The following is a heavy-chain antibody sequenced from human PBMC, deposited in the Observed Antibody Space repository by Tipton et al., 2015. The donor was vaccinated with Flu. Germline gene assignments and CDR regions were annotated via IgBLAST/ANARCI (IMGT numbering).Heavy chain of an antibody. CDR2: IFHTGST. D-gene: IGHD3-10*01. Sequence: TLSLTCTISGHSISSDYYWGWIRQSPGKGLEWIGNIFHTGSTYHNPSLKSRVTISVDTSKNQFSLRLVSMTATDTAVYYCARLTYYYGSGTSDCWGQGTLLTVSS. J-gene: IGHJ4*02. V-gene: IGHV4-38-2*02. CDR3: ARLTYYYGSGTSDC. CDR1: GHSISSDYY.